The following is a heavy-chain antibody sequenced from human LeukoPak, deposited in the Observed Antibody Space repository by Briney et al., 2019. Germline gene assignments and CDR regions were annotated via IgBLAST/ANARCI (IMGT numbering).Heavy chain of an antibody. CDR1: GYSFTSHG. V-gene: IGHV1-18*01. D-gene: IGHD3-22*01. CDR2: ISTHSGGT. CDR3: ARGPKPPYDSTSHAVVGFDY. J-gene: IGHJ4*02. Sequence: GASVKVSCKASGYSFTSHGISWVRQAPGQGPEWMGWISTHSGGTNYAQNFQGRVTMTTDTSTSTAYMELSRLRSDDTAVYYCARGPKPPYDSTSHAVVGFDYWGQGTLVTVSS.